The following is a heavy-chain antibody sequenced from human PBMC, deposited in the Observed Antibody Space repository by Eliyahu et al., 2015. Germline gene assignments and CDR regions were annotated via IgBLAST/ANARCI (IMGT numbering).Heavy chain of an antibody. CDR2: ITTNTPFT. J-gene: IGHJ2*01. V-gene: IGHV3-21*02. CDR3: VRQRNWSPLWFSDL. Sequence: VQLVESGGGLVKPGGSLRLSCGPSXFSLGXHTFTWVRRAPGKGLEWISSITTNTPFTFYADSVKGRFTVSRDDSRNSVTLHMNNLSLQDTGVYHCVRQRNWSPLWFSDLWGRGTQVTVSS. D-gene: IGHD3/OR15-3a*01. CDR1: XFSLGXHT.